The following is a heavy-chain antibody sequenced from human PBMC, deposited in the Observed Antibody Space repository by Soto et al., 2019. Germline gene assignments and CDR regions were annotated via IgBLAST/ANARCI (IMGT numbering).Heavy chain of an antibody. CDR1: GYTFTRSG. CDR3: AREGVAPYYSYGMDG. Sequence: ASVKVSCKASGYTFTRSGISWVRQAPGQGLEWMGWISTYNGDTNYAQTFQGRVTMTTDTSTSTVHMEVRSLRSDDTAVYYCAREGVAPYYSYGMDGWGQGTPVTVAS. J-gene: IGHJ6*02. D-gene: IGHD5-12*01. V-gene: IGHV1-18*01. CDR2: ISTYNGDT.